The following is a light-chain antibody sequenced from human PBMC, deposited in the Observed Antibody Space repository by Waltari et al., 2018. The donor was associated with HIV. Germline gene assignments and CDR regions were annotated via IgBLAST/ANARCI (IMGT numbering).Light chain of an antibody. V-gene: IGLV3-25*03. CDR2: KDT. J-gene: IGLJ1*01. Sequence: SYDLTQPPSVYVSPVHMARMTCPGNASPKQYAYWYQQKPGQAPVLLIYKDTERPSGIPERFSGSSSGTTVTLTISGVQAEDEADYYCQSADTTGSLYVFGTGTKVTV. CDR1: ASPKQY. CDR3: QSADTTGSLYV.